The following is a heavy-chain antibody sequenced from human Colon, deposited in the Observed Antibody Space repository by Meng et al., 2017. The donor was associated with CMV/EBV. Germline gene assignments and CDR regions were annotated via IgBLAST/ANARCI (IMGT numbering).Heavy chain of an antibody. Sequence: SETLSLTCTASGDSISTYHWTWIRQPPGKGLEWIGYIYSSGGTHYNPSLKSRVTISADMPKKQFSLKLSSVTAADTAVYYCARVMSTAGGAVDWGQGTLVTVSS. J-gene: IGHJ4*02. V-gene: IGHV4-59*01. CDR1: GDSISTYH. CDR3: ARVMSTAGGAVD. CDR2: IYSSGGT. D-gene: IGHD5/OR15-5a*01.